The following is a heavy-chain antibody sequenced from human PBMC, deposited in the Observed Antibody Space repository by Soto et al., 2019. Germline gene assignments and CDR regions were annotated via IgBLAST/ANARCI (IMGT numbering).Heavy chain of an antibody. CDR3: ASWITFGGVIVPTAW. D-gene: IGHD3-16*02. Sequence: GASVKVSCKASGYTFTSYAMHWVRQAPGQRLEWKGWINAGNGNTKYSQKFQGRVTITRDTSASTAYMELSSLRSEDTAVYYCASWITFGGVIVPTAWWGQGTLVTVSS. CDR1: GYTFTSYA. V-gene: IGHV1-3*01. CDR2: INAGNGNT. J-gene: IGHJ4*02.